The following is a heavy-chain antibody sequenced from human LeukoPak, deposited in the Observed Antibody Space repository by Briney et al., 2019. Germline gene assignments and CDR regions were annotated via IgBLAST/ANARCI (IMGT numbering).Heavy chain of an antibody. J-gene: IGHJ4*02. CDR3: ARALAYYYDSSGYYPMYYFDY. V-gene: IGHV4-39*07. Sequence: KPSETLSLTCTVSGGSISSSSYYWGWIRQPPGKGLEWFGSIYYSGSTYYNPSLKSRVTMSVDTSKNQFSLKLSSVTAADTAVYYCARALAYYYDSSGYYPMYYFDYWGQGTLVTVSS. D-gene: IGHD3-22*01. CDR1: GGSISSSSYY. CDR2: IYYSGST.